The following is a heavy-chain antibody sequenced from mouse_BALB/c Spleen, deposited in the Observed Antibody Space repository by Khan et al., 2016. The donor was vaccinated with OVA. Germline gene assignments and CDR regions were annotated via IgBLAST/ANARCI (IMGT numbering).Heavy chain of an antibody. D-gene: IGHD1-2*01. V-gene: IGHV3-2*02. CDR3: ARAARIKY. Sequence: VQLKESGPGLVKPSQSLSLTCTVTGYSITSGYGWNWIRQFPGNKLEWMGYISYSGSTNSNPSLKSRISNSRDTSKTQFFLQLHSVTIEDTATYYWARAARIKYWGQGTTLTVSS. CDR2: ISYSGST. CDR1: GYSITSGYG. J-gene: IGHJ2*01.